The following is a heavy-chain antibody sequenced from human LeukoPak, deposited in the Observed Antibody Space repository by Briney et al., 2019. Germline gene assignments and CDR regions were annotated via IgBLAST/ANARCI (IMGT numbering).Heavy chain of an antibody. CDR1: GLTFSSHW. CDR3: ARDVLGQGVDY. V-gene: IGHV3-74*01. Sequence: GESLRLSCAASGLTFSSHWMHWVRQTPGKGLMWVSHMNSDGSSTTYADSVKGRFTISRDNAKNTLYLQMNSLRADDTALYYCARDVLGQGVDYWGQGTLVTVSS. J-gene: IGHJ4*02. D-gene: IGHD2-8*01. CDR2: MNSDGSST.